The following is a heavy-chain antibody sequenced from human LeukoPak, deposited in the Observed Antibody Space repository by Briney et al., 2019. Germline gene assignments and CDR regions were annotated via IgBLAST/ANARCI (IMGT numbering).Heavy chain of an antibody. V-gene: IGHV1-69*04. J-gene: IGHJ4*02. CDR2: IIPILGIA. Sequence: ASVKVSCKASGGTFSSYAISWVRQAPGQGLEWMGRIIPILGIANYAQKFQGRVTITADKSTSTAYMELSSLRSEDTAVYYCATAPGSSGYRFDYWGQGTLVTVSS. CDR1: GGTFSSYA. CDR3: ATAPGSSGYRFDY. D-gene: IGHD3-22*01.